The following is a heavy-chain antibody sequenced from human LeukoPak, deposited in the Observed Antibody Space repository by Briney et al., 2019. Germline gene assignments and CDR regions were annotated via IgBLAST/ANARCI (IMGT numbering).Heavy chain of an antibody. CDR1: GYTVTSYD. Sequence: ASVKVSCKASGYTVTSYDINWVRQATGQGLEWMGWMNPNSGNTGYAQKFQGRVTMTRNTSISTAYMELSSLRSEDTAVYYCARGSNDYSNYAPTPWGQGTLVTVSS. J-gene: IGHJ5*02. CDR2: MNPNSGNT. CDR3: ARGSNDYSNYAPTP. D-gene: IGHD4-11*01. V-gene: IGHV1-8*01.